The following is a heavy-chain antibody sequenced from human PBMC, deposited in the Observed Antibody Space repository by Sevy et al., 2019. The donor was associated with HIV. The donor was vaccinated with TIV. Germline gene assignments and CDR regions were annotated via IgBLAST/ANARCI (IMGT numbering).Heavy chain of an antibody. J-gene: IGHJ4*02. Sequence: GEPLKISCAASGFTFSKYWMGWVRQAPGKGLEWVANIKQDAGQKYYVDSVKGRFTISRDNAKNSLYLQMNSLRAEDTAVYFCARDDGNYYLHYWGQGTLVTVSS. V-gene: IGHV3-7*01. D-gene: IGHD1-7*01. CDR1: GFTFSKYW. CDR2: IKQDAGQK. CDR3: ARDDGNYYLHY.